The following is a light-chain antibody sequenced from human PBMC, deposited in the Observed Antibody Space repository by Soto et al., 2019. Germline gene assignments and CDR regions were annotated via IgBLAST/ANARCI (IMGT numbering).Light chain of an antibody. J-gene: IGKJ1*01. CDR3: QQYGSSGT. V-gene: IGKV3-20*01. Sequence: EIVLTQSPDTLSLSPGERATLSCRASKSFSRSYLAWYQQKPGQAPRLLIYGASSRATGIPDRFSGSGSGTEFTLTISSLQSEDFAVYYCQQYGSSGTFGQGTKVDIK. CDR1: KSFSRSY. CDR2: GAS.